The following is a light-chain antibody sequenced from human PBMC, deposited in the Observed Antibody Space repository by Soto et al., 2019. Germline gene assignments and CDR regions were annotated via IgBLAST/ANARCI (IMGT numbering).Light chain of an antibody. J-gene: IGKJ4*01. CDR2: DAS. CDR3: QQRSNWPPVT. CDR1: QSVSRY. Sequence: EIVLTQSPATLSLSPGERATLSCRASQSVSRYLAWYQQKPGQAPRLLIYDASNRATGIPARFSGSGSGTDFTLTISSLEPEDFALYYCQQRSNWPPVTFGGGTKVDIK. V-gene: IGKV3-11*01.